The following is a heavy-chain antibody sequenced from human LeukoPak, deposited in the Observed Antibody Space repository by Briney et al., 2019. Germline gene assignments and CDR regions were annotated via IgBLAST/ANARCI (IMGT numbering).Heavy chain of an antibody. J-gene: IGHJ4*02. CDR1: GFTFNYYT. D-gene: IGHD1-1*01. Sequence: HTGGSLRLSCAASGFTFNYYTMHWVRQAPGKGREWVTAISYDGNKVYYGDSVSGRFPISRDNSKNTVSLLMNNLGVEDTATYFCARVPMSRGPQNSYFDSWGQGTLVVVSS. CDR3: ARVPMSRGPQNSYFDS. V-gene: IGHV3-30*04. CDR2: ISYDGNKV.